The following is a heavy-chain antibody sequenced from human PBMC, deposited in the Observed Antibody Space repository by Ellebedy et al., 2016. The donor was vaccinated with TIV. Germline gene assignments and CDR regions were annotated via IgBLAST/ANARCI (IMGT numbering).Heavy chain of an antibody. D-gene: IGHD3-10*01. CDR1: GFTFSNYH. CDR2: IWSDGSLK. V-gene: IGHV3-33*01. CDR3: APYYSGAGNYNY. Sequence: GESLKISCAASGFTFSNYHMHWVRQAPGKGLEWVALIWSDGSLKYYADSVKGRFTLSRDDSKNTLFLQMNSLKSEDTAVYYCAPYYSGAGNYNYWGQGTLVTVSS. J-gene: IGHJ4*02.